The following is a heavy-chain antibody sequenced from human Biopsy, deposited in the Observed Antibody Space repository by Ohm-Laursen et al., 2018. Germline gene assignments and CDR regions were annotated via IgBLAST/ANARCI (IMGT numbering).Heavy chain of an antibody. Sequence: TLSLTCSVSGVSINGGRYYWNWIRHHPGKGLEWIGNIFYSANTYYNPSLKSRVTISVDTSKNQFSLKLGSVTAADTAVYYRARLGSGDYFPTFFDFWGQGALVTVSS. CDR1: GVSINGGRYY. D-gene: IGHD5-12*01. J-gene: IGHJ4*02. V-gene: IGHV4-31*03. CDR2: IFYSANT. CDR3: ARLGSGDYFPTFFDF.